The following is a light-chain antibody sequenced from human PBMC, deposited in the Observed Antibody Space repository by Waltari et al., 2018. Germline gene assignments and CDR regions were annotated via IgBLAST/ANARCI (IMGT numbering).Light chain of an antibody. J-gene: IGKJ4*01. CDR1: RGISKF. V-gene: IGKV1-16*01. CDR2: GAY. Sequence: DIQMTQSPSSLAASVGDRVTITCRARRGISKFLAWFRQKPGKAPEYLIYGAYSLQSGVPSRFSGSGSGTDFTLTISSLQPEDFASYYCQQYKTFPLTFGGGTKVEIK. CDR3: QQYKTFPLT.